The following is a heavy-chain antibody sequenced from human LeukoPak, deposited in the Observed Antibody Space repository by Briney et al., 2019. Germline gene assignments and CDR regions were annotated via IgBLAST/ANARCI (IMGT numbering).Heavy chain of an antibody. CDR2: ISSSGSTT. CDR3: ARGVLEWLSPFDY. Sequence: PGGSLRLSCAASGFTFSDYYMSWIRQAPGKGLEWVSYISSSGSTTYYADSVKGRFTISRDNAKNSLYLQMNSLRAEDTAVYYCARGVLEWLSPFDYWGQGTLVTVSS. J-gene: IGHJ4*02. V-gene: IGHV3-11*04. CDR1: GFTFSDYY. D-gene: IGHD3-3*01.